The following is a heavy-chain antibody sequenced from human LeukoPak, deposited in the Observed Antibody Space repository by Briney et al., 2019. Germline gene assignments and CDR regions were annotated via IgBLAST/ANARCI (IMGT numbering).Heavy chain of an antibody. V-gene: IGHV4-4*02. CDR3: ARGGTPITMIVVESNWFDP. CDR2: IHHSGTT. CDR1: GGSISSDIW. D-gene: IGHD3-22*01. J-gene: IGHJ5*02. Sequence: PSETLSLTCAVSGGSISSDIWWSWVRQPPGKGLEWIAEIHHSGTTNYNPSLKSRVSTSVDKSTNQFFLNLKSVTAADTAVYYCARGGTPITMIVVESNWFDPWGQGTRVTVSS.